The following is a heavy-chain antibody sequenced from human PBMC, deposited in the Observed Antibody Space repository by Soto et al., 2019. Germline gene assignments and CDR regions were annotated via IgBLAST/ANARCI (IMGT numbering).Heavy chain of an antibody. D-gene: IGHD5-18*01. CDR1: GFAFSSYG. J-gene: IGHJ4*02. CDR3: VSDRGYGHASIPYS. V-gene: IGHV3-30*03. CDR2: ISYDGSLQ. Sequence: QAQLVESGGGVVQPGRTLRLSCAASGFAFSSYGMHWVRQAPGTGLEWVAVISYDGSLQHYADSVKGRFAISRDNSKNMVLLQMNSLRAEDTAVYYCVSDRGYGHASIPYSWVQGTMVSVSS.